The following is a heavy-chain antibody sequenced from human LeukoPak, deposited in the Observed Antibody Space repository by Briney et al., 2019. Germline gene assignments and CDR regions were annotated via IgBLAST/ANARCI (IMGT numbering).Heavy chain of an antibody. V-gene: IGHV4-39*07. CDR2: IYYSGST. J-gene: IGHJ4*02. CDR3: ARRLENRITMVRGTLKPYFDY. CDR1: GGSNSSSSYY. Sequence: SETLSLTCTVSGGSNSSSSYYWGWIRQPPGKGLEWIGSIYYSGSTYYNPSLKSRVTISVDTSKNQFSLKLSSVTAADTAVYYCARRLENRITMVRGTLKPYFDYWGQGTLVTVSS. D-gene: IGHD3-10*01.